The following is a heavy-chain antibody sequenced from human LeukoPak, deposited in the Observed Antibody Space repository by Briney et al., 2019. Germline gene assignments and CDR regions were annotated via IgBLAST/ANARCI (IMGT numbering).Heavy chain of an antibody. D-gene: IGHD5-24*01. V-gene: IGHV1-69*13. CDR3: ARGWLQSHLDD. CDR2: IIPLFAST. CDR1: GGTFSSYT. J-gene: IGHJ4*02. Sequence: EASVKVSCKASGGTFSSYTISWVRQAPGQGLEWMGAIIPLFASTNCAQKFQGRVTITADESTTTAYMELTSLRSEDTAVYYCARGWLQSHLDDWGQGTLITVTS.